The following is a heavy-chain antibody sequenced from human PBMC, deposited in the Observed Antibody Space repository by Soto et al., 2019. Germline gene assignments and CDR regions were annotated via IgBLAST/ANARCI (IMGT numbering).Heavy chain of an antibody. CDR3: AKAPGNQLLSFDY. CDR2: ISHDGSNK. J-gene: IGHJ4*02. CDR1: GFTFSSYG. D-gene: IGHD2-2*01. V-gene: IGHV3-30*18. Sequence: QVQLVESGGGVVQPGRSLRLSCAASGFTFSSYGMHWVRQAPGKGLEWVAVISHDGSNKYYADSVKGRFTISRDNSKNTLYLQMNSLRAEDTAVYYCAKAPGNQLLSFDYWGQGTLVTVSS.